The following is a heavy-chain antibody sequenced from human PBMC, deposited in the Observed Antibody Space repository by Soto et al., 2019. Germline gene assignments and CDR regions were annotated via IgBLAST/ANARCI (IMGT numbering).Heavy chain of an antibody. J-gene: IGHJ3*02. CDR2: IYPNSGGT. V-gene: IGHV1-2*04. CDR3: ARALWFGELVDAFDI. D-gene: IGHD3-10*01. Sequence: ASVKVSCKASGYTFTGYYMHWVRQAPGQGLEWMGWIYPNSGGTNYAQKFQGWVTMTRDTSISTAYMELSRLRSDDTAVYYCARALWFGELVDAFDIWGQGTMVTVSS. CDR1: GYTFTGYY.